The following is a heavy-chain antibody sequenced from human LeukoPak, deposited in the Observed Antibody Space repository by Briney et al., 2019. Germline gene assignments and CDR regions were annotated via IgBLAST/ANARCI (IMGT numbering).Heavy chain of an antibody. Sequence: QPGGSLRLSCTASGFTFSSYCMHWVRQAPGKGLVWVSLINSDGFYADFVKGRFTISRDNAKNTLYLQMNSLRAEDTAVYYCARAGSDWKIDYWGQGTLVTVSS. CDR2: INSDG. CDR1: GFTFSSYC. V-gene: IGHV3-74*01. D-gene: IGHD1-26*01. CDR3: ARAGSDWKIDY. J-gene: IGHJ4*02.